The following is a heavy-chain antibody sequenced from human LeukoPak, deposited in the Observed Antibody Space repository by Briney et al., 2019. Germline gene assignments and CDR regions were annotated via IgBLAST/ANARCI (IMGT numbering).Heavy chain of an antibody. Sequence: GGSLRLSCAASGFTFSSYMNWVRQAPGKGLEWVSSISSTSSYIYYADSVKGRFTISRDNAKNSLYLQMSSLRADDTAVYYCARHVSMRDGYSIDYWGQGTLVTVSS. CDR3: ARHVSMRDGYSIDY. V-gene: IGHV3-21*01. D-gene: IGHD2/OR15-2a*01. CDR2: ISSTSSYI. J-gene: IGHJ4*02. CDR1: GFTFSSY.